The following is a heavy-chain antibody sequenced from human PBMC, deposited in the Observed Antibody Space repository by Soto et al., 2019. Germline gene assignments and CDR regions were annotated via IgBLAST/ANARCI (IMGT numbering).Heavy chain of an antibody. CDR1: GFTFSSYA. Sequence: GGSLRLSCAASGFTFSSYAMSWVRQAPGKGLEWVSAISGSGGSTYYADSVKGRFTISSDNSKNTLYLQMNSLRAEDTAVYYCARPDCSSTSCRNAAYYYYYGMDVWGQGTTVTVSS. V-gene: IGHV3-23*01. CDR3: ARPDCSSTSCRNAAYYYYYGMDV. J-gene: IGHJ6*02. CDR2: ISGSGGST. D-gene: IGHD2-2*01.